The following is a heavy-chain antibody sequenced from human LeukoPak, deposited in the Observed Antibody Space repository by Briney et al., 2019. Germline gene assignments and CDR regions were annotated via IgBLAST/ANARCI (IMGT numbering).Heavy chain of an antibody. CDR1: GFTFSSYA. Sequence: PGGSLRLSCAASGFTFSSYAMHWVRQAPGKGLEWVAVISYDGSNKYYAGSVKGRFTISRDNSKNTLYLQMNSLRAEDTAVYYCARVYYDILTGYYNQVFGYWGQGTLVTVSS. D-gene: IGHD3-9*01. CDR3: ARVYYDILTGYYNQVFGY. V-gene: IGHV3-30*04. J-gene: IGHJ4*02. CDR2: ISYDGSNK.